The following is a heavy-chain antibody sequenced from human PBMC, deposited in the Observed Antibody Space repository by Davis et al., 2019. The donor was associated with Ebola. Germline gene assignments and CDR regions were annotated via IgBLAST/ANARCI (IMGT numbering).Heavy chain of an antibody. Sequence: ASVKVSCKASGYTFADCYIHWVRLAPGQGLEWMGRIDSRSGDTNYAQKFQGRVTMTRNTSISTAYMELSSLRSEDTAVYYCARAPTWSQINYYCFDYWGQGTPVTVSS. CDR2: IDSRSGDT. V-gene: IGHV1-2*06. D-gene: IGHD3-10*01. CDR3: ARAPTWSQINYYCFDY. J-gene: IGHJ4*02. CDR1: GYTFADCY.